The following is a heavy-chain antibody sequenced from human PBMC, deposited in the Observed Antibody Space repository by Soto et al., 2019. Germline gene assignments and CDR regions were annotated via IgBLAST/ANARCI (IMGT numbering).Heavy chain of an antibody. Sequence: GASVKVSCKASGGTFSSYAISWVRQAPGQGLEWMGGIIPIFGTANYAQKFQGRVTITADESTSTAYMELSSLRSEDKAVYYCAGDGESRDGYNFRDLEDNWFDPWGQGTLVTVSS. V-gene: IGHV1-69*13. CDR1: GGTFSSYA. CDR3: AGDGESRDGYNFRDLEDNWFDP. D-gene: IGHD1-1*01. CDR2: IIPIFGTA. J-gene: IGHJ5*02.